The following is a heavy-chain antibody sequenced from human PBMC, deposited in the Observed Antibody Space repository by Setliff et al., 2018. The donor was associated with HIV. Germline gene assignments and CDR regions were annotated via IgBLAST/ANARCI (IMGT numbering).Heavy chain of an antibody. CDR1: GGSISSSNW. CDR3: ARHGGITGTTDAFDI. D-gene: IGHD1-7*01. CDR2: IYHTGST. V-gene: IGHV4-4*02. Sequence: ASETLSLTCAVSGGSISSSNWWSWVRQPPGKGLEWIGEIYHTGSTNYNPSLKSRVTISVDKSNNHFSLKLSSVTAADTAVYYCARHGGITGTTDAFDIWGQGTMVTVSS. J-gene: IGHJ3*02.